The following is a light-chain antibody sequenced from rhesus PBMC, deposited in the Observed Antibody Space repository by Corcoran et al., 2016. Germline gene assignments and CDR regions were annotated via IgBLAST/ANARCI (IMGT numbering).Light chain of an antibody. V-gene: IGKV1S9*01. CDR1: QSLSNY. CDR2: RAS. CDR3: QQGYSYPLT. Sequence: DFQMNQSPSSLSASVGDRVTITCQASQSLSNYLNWYLQTQGKIPNILIYRASRLLSGIPSRFSGSGCGTDFTFTSSSRQPEDFATYYWQQGYSYPLTFGGGTKGELK. J-gene: IGKJ4*01.